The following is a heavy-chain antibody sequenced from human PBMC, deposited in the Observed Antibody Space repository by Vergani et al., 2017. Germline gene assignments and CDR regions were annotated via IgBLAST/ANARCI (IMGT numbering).Heavy chain of an antibody. CDR3: ARVFTGYYDTHFDY. Sequence: QVQLQQWGAGLLKPSETLSLTCAVYGGSFSGYYWSWIRQPPGKGLEWIGEINHSGSTNYNPSLKSRVTISVDTSKNQFSLKLSSVTAADTAVYYCARVFTGYYDTHFDYWGQGTLVTVSS. V-gene: IGHV4-34*01. J-gene: IGHJ4*02. D-gene: IGHD3-22*01. CDR1: GGSFSGYY. CDR2: INHSGST.